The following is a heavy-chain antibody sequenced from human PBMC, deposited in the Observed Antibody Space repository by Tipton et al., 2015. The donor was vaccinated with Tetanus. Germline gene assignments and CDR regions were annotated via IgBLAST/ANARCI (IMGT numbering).Heavy chain of an antibody. CDR2: TYYRSKWFN. CDR1: GDSVSSNSAG. Sequence: GLVKPSQTLTVTCAISGDSVSSNSAGWHWIRQSPSRGLEWLGRTYYRSKWFNDYAVSVKSRITINADASKNQFSLQLNSVTAADTAVYYCARVGFGYSGYHFYGYWGQGTLVTVSS. J-gene: IGHJ4*02. V-gene: IGHV6-1*01. CDR3: ARVGFGYSGYHFYGY. D-gene: IGHD5-12*01.